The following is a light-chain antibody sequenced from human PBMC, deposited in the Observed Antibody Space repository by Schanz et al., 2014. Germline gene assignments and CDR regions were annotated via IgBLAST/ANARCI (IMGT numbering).Light chain of an antibody. J-gene: IGLJ2*01. CDR3: SSFTSSSSCL. CDR2: DVS. V-gene: IGLV2-14*03. CDR1: SSDVGLYNY. Sequence: QSVLTQPASVSGSPGQSITISCTGTSSDVGLYNYVSWYQQYPGEAPKVMIYDVSNRPSGVSNRFSGSKSGNTASLTISGLQSEDEADYYCSSFTSSSSCLFGGGTKLTV.